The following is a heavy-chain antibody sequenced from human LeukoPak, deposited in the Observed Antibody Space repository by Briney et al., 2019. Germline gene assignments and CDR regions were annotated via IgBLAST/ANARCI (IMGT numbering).Heavy chain of an antibody. Sequence: GGSLRLSCAASGFPLNNARTSWVPQAPGKGLEWVGLLKSKSDGGPTDYAAPVKGRLTISRDDSKNTPDLHMNSLNTHDPAVHYCTLVLDVFDIWVRGTMVAV. CDR3: TLVLDVFDI. CDR2: LKSKSDGGPT. J-gene: IGHJ3*02. V-gene: IGHV3-15*01. CDR1: GFPLNNAR.